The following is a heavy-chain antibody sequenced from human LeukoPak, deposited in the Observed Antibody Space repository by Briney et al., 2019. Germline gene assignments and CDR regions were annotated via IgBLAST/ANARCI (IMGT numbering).Heavy chain of an antibody. CDR3: AREYDILTGYYSPFDY. D-gene: IGHD3-9*01. J-gene: IGHJ4*02. CDR1: GYTFTGYY. Sequence: ASVKVSCKASGYTFTGYYMHWVRQAPGQGLEWMGWISAYNGNTNYAQKLQGRVTMTTDTSTSTAYMELRSLRSDDTAVYYCAREYDILTGYYSPFDYWGQGTLVTVSS. CDR2: ISAYNGNT. V-gene: IGHV1-18*04.